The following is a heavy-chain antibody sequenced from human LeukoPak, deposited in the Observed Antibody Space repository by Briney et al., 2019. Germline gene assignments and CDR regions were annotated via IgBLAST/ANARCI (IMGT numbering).Heavy chain of an antibody. D-gene: IGHD2-21*02. V-gene: IGHV3-23*01. Sequence: GGSLRLSCAASGFTFSSYAMSWVRQAPGKGLEWVSGISGSGGSTYYADSVKGRFTISRDNSKNTLYLQMNSLRAEDTAVYYCAKEGYCGGDCYREFDYWGQGTLVTVSS. J-gene: IGHJ4*02. CDR3: AKEGYCGGDCYREFDY. CDR1: GFTFSSYA. CDR2: ISGSGGST.